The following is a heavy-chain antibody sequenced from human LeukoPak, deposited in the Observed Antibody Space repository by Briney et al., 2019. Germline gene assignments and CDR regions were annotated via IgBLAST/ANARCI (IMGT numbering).Heavy chain of an antibody. V-gene: IGHV3-20*04. D-gene: IGHD3-22*01. CDR3: VRQKYYDSAYYYSFDS. CDR2: INWNGGNI. J-gene: IGHJ5*01. CDR1: GFGFDDYG. Sequence: GGTLRLSCAASGFGFDDYGMSWVRQAPGKGLEWVSGINWNGGNIGYADSVKGRFSVSRDNGKQVLYMEMNNLRVEDTALYYCVRQKYYDSAYYYSFDSWGQGTLVTVSA.